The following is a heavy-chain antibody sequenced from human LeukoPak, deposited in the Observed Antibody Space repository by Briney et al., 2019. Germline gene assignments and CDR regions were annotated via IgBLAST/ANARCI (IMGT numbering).Heavy chain of an antibody. CDR1: GGSISSGSYY. J-gene: IGHJ5*02. D-gene: IGHD3-3*01. Sequence: SETLSLTCTVSGGSISSGSYYWSWIRQPAGKGLEWIGRIYTSGSTNYNPSLKSRVTISVDTSKNQFSLKLSSVTAADTAVYYCASSALSYYDFWSGNNWFDPWGQGTLVTVSS. CDR2: IYTSGST. CDR3: ASSALSYYDFWSGNNWFDP. V-gene: IGHV4-61*02.